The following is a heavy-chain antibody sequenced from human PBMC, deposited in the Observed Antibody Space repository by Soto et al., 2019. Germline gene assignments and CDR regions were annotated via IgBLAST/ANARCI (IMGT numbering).Heavy chain of an antibody. CDR1: GFTVSSNY. V-gene: IGHV3-66*02. Sequence: GGSLRLSCAASGFTVSSNYMSWVRQAPGKGLEWVSVIYSGGSTYYADSVKGRFTISRDNSENTLFLRMNSLRVEDTGVYYCAKEPMIAAVNFDYWGQGTLVTVSS. CDR3: AKEPMIAAVNFDY. J-gene: IGHJ4*02. CDR2: IYSGGST. D-gene: IGHD3-22*01.